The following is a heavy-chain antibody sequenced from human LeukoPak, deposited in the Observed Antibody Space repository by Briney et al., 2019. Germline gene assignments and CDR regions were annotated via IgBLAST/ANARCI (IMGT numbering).Heavy chain of an antibody. CDR3: ARDLLVGATRLIDY. D-gene: IGHD1-26*01. CDR2: IYHSGST. Sequence: PSQTLSLTCTVSGGSISSGGYYWSCIRQPPGKGLEWIGYIYHSGSTYYNPSLKSRVTISVDRSKNQFSLKLSSVTAADTAVYYCARDLLVGATRLIDYWGQGTLVTVSS. CDR1: GGSISSGGYY. V-gene: IGHV4-30-2*01. J-gene: IGHJ4*02.